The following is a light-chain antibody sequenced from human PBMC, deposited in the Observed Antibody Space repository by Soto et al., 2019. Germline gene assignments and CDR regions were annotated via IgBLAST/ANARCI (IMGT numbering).Light chain of an antibody. CDR1: QGISSW. CDR3: QQTSSFPLT. CDR2: KAS. V-gene: IGKV1-12*01. Sequence: IQMTQSPFSVSASVGDRVTITCRASQGISSWLAWYQQKPGKSPTLLIYKASNLQTGVPSRFSGSGSGTDFTLTIRSLQPEDFETYYCQQTSSFPLTFGGGPKVDTK. J-gene: IGKJ4*01.